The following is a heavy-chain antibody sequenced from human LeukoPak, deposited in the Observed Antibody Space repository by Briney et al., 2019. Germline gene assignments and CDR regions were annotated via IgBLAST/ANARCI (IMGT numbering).Heavy chain of an antibody. CDR3: ARGYCSGGTCYPVWFDY. J-gene: IGHJ4*02. D-gene: IGHD2-15*01. V-gene: IGHV3-23*01. CDR1: GFTFSSYA. Sequence: GGSLRPSCAASGFTFSSYAMSWVRQAPGKGLEWVSAISGSGGSTYYADSVKGRFTISRDNSKNTLYLQMNSLRAEDTAVYYCARGYCSGGTCYPVWFDYWGQGTLVTVSS. CDR2: ISGSGGST.